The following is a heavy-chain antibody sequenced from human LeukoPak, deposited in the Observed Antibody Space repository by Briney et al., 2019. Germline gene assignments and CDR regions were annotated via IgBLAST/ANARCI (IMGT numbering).Heavy chain of an antibody. D-gene: IGHD3-10*01. J-gene: IGHJ4*02. V-gene: IGHV3-7*01. CDR1: GFTVSSNY. CDR2: IKKDGSEK. CDR3: APYWYGSGTSLGY. Sequence: GGSLRLSCAASGFTVSSNYMSWVRQAPGKGLEWVANIKKDGSEKYYVDSVKGRFTISRDNAKNSVYLQMNSLRVEDTAVYYCAPYWYGSGTSLGYWGQGTLVTVSS.